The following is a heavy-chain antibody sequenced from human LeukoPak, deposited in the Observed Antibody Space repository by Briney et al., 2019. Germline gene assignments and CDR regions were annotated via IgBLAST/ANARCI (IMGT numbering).Heavy chain of an antibody. CDR3: ARFLGAHRAVDY. CDR1: GGSFSGYY. CDR2: INHSGST. Sequence: SETLSLTCAVYGGSFSGYYRSWIRQPPGKGLEWIGEINHSGSTNYNPSLKSRVTISVDASKNQFSLKLSSVTAADTAVYYCARFLGAHRAVDYWGQGTLVTVSS. J-gene: IGHJ4*02. V-gene: IGHV4-34*01. D-gene: IGHD1-26*01.